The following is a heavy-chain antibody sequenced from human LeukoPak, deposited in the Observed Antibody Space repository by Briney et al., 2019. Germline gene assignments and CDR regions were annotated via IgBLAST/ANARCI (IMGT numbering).Heavy chain of an antibody. V-gene: IGHV4-38-2*02. CDR3: ARSAVLGDYFDY. D-gene: IGHD2-8*02. CDR2: IYHSGST. CDR1: GYSISSGYY. Sequence: SETLSLTYTVSGYSISSGYYWGWIRQPPGKGLEWIGSIYHSGSTYYNPSLKSRVTISVDTSKNQFSLKLSSVTAADTAVYYCARSAVLGDYFDYWGQGTLVTVSS. J-gene: IGHJ4*02.